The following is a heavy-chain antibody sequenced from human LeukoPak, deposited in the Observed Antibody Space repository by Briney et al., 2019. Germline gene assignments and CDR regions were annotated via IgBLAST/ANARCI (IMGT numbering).Heavy chain of an antibody. V-gene: IGHV3-23*01. CDR1: GFTFSSYA. D-gene: IGHD3-22*01. Sequence: GGSLRLSCAASGFTFSSYAMSWVRQAPGKGLEWVSAISGSGGSSYYADSVKGRFTISRDSSKNTLYLQMNSLRAEDTAVYYCAKARYYFDSSGYSGLDYWGQGTLVTVSP. J-gene: IGHJ4*02. CDR2: ISGSGGSS. CDR3: AKARYYFDSSGYSGLDY.